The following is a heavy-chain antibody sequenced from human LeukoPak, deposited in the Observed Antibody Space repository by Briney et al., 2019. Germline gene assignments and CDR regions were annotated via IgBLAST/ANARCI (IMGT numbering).Heavy chain of an antibody. Sequence: GGSLRLSCAASGFTFSTYVMHWVRQAPGKGLEWVALISYDGSNKYYADSVKGRFTISRDNSKNTLYLQMNSLRAEDTAVFYCASKWYCGGDCYYQIDFWGQGTLVTVSS. D-gene: IGHD2-21*02. CDR3: ASKWYCGGDCYYQIDF. J-gene: IGHJ4*02. CDR1: GFTFSTYV. CDR2: ISYDGSNK. V-gene: IGHV3-30*03.